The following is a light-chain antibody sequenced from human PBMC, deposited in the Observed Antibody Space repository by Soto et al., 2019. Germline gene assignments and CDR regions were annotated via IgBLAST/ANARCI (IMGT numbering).Light chain of an antibody. CDR2: GAS. Sequence: EIIMTQSPATLSVSPGERVTLSCRASQGVASDLAWYQQKPGQAPRLLIYGASIRATDIPARFSGSGFGTEFTLSISCLQSEDFALHYCQQYKNRPPVTFGQGTRLEIK. V-gene: IGKV3-15*01. CDR1: QGVASD. CDR3: QQYKNRPPVT. J-gene: IGKJ5*01.